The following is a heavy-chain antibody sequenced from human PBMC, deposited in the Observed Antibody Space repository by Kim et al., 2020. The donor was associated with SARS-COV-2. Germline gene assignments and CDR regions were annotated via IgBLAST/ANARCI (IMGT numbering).Heavy chain of an antibody. CDR3: ARGGSLGGNPGHFDY. CDR1: GGTFSSYA. CDR2: IIPIFGTA. Sequence: SVKVSCKASGGTFSSYAISWVRQAPGQGLEWMGGIIPIFGTANYAQKFQGRVTITADESTSTAYMELSSLRSEDTAVYYCARGGSLGGNPGHFDYWGQGTLVTVSS. J-gene: IGHJ4*02. D-gene: IGHD3-16*01. V-gene: IGHV1-69*13.